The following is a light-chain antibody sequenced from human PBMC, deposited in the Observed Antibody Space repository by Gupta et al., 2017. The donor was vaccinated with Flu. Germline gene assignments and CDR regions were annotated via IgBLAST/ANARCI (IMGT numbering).Light chain of an antibody. J-gene: IGKJ2*01. Sequence: PGTLALSPGERATLSCRASQSVSSSYLAWYQQKPGQAPRLLIYGASSRATGIPDRFSGSGSGTDFTLTISRLEPEDFAVYYCQQYGSSYTFGQGTKLEIK. CDR3: QQYGSSYT. CDR1: QSVSSSY. V-gene: IGKV3-20*01. CDR2: GAS.